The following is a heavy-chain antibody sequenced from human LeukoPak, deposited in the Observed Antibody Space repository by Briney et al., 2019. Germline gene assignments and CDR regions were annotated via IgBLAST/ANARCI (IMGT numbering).Heavy chain of an antibody. Sequence: AGGSLKLSCAASGFTFSSYWMSWVRQAPGKGLEWVSYISSSGSTIYYADSVKGRFTISRDNAKNSLYLQMNSLRAEDTAVYYCARETYRDYFDYWGQGTLVTVSS. J-gene: IGHJ4*02. V-gene: IGHV3-48*04. D-gene: IGHD1-14*01. CDR2: ISSSGSTI. CDR3: ARETYRDYFDY. CDR1: GFTFSSYW.